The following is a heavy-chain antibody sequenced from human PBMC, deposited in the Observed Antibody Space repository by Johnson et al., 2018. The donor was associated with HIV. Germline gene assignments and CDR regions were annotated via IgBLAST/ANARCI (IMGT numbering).Heavy chain of an antibody. V-gene: IGHV3-43*01. CDR2: ITWHGGSV. CDR3: AKDLLTLDAFDI. CDR1: GFTFDAYT. Sequence: VQLVESGGGLVQPGGSLRLSCASSGFTFDAYTMHWVRQVPGKGLEWVSLITWHGGSVYYAETVKGRFTISRDNSKNTLYLQMNSLRAEDTAVYYCAKDLLTLDAFDIWGQGTMVTVSS. J-gene: IGHJ3*02.